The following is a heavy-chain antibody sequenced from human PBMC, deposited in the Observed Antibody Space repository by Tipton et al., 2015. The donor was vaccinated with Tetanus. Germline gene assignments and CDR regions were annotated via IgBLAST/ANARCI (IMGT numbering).Heavy chain of an antibody. V-gene: IGHV4-61*01. J-gene: IGHJ6*03. CDR1: GGSISSGSSY. CDR3: AGVESDGPGTNYNFYYMDV. D-gene: IGHD3-10*01. CDR2: VFYRGST. Sequence: TLSLTCTVSGGSISSGSSYWSWVRQPPGKKLEWLGYVFYRGSTNYNPSFKSRVTISVDTSKNQFSLKLHSVSAADTAVYYCAGVESDGPGTNYNFYYMDVWGKGTTVTVSS.